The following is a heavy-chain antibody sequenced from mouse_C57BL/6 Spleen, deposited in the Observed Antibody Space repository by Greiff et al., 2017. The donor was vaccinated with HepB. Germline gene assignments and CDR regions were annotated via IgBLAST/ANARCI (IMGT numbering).Heavy chain of an antibody. CDR3: ARGGDFDY. J-gene: IGHJ2*01. CDR1: GYTFTSYW. V-gene: IGHV1-52*01. CDR2: IDTSDSET. Sequence: VQLQQPGAELVRPGSSVKLSCKASGYTFTSYWMHWVKQRPIQGLEWIGNIDTSDSETHYNQKFKDKATLTVDKSSSTAYMQLSSLTSEDSAVYYCARGGDFDYWGQGTTLTVSS.